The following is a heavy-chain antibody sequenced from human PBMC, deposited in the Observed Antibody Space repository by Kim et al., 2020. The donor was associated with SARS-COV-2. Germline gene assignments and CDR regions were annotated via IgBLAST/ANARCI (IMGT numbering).Heavy chain of an antibody. D-gene: IGHD2-8*01. Sequence: GGSLRLSCAASGFTFSSYGMHWVRQAPGKGLEWVAVISYDGSNKYYADSVKGRFTISRDNSKNTLYLQMNSLRAEDTAVYYCAKDWVCRYCTNHGVLWGQGTTVTFSS. CDR3: AKDWVCRYCTNHGVL. J-gene: IGHJ6*02. CDR1: GFTFSSYG. V-gene: IGHV3-30*18. CDR2: ISYDGSNK.